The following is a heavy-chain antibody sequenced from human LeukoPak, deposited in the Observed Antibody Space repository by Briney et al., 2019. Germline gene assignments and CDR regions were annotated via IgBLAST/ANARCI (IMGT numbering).Heavy chain of an antibody. Sequence: GSLRLSCAASGFTFSSYGMHWVRQAPGKGLEWVAVISYDGSNKYYADSVKGRFTIPRDNSKNTLYLQMNSLRAEDTAVYYCAKDLRAAADYYYYYYGMDVWGQGTTVTVSS. D-gene: IGHD6-13*01. CDR3: AKDLRAAADYYYYYYGMDV. V-gene: IGHV3-30*18. J-gene: IGHJ6*02. CDR2: ISYDGSNK. CDR1: GFTFSSYG.